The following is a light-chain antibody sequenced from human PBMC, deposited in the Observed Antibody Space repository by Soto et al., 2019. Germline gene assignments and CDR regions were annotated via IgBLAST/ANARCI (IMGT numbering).Light chain of an antibody. V-gene: IGKV3-20*01. CDR3: QQYGSSPPRT. CDR1: QSVSSSY. Sequence: DIELTQSPGTLSLSPGERATISCRASQSVSSSYLACYQQKPGQAPRLLIYGASSRATGIPDRFSGSGSGTDFTLTTSRLEPHDFAVYYCQQYGSSPPRTFGPGTKVDIK. CDR2: GAS. J-gene: IGKJ3*01.